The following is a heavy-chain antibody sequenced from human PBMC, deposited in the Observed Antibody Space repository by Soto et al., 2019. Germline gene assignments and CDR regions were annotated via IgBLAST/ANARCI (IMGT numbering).Heavy chain of an antibody. J-gene: IGHJ4*02. CDR2: IYHSGST. D-gene: IGHD3-10*01. CDR3: ARAPVDSGSYSFYDFGY. Sequence: NPSETLSLTCAVSGSSISSSNWWSWVRQPPGKGLEWIGEIYHSGSTNYNPSLKSRVTISVDKSKNQFSLKLSSVTAADTAVYYCARAPVDSGSYSFYDFGYGGPGTLVTVSS. CDR1: GSSISSSNW. V-gene: IGHV4-4*02.